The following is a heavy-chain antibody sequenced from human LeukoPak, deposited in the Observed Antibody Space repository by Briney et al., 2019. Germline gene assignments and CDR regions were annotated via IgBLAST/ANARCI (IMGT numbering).Heavy chain of an antibody. V-gene: IGHV1-8*01. J-gene: IGHJ3*02. CDR2: MNPNSGNT. Sequence: GASVKVSCKASGYTFTSYDTNWVRQATGQGLEWMGWMNPNSGNTGYAQKFQGRVTMTRNTSISTAYMELSSLRSEDTAVYYFAGIAVVTRSDAFDIWGQGTMVTVSS. CDR3: AGIAVVTRSDAFDI. D-gene: IGHD3-22*01. CDR1: GYTFTSYD.